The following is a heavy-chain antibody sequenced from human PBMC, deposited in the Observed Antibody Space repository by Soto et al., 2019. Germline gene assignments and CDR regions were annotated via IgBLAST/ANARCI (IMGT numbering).Heavy chain of an antibody. CDR1: GDSIITNTYY. CDR3: ARALGRSLHSS. V-gene: IGHV4-31*02. CDR2: IYYRGIT. J-gene: IGHJ5*02. D-gene: IGHD6-6*01. Sequence: TMRLTRSVSGDSIITNTYYWSWIRQHPAKGLEWIGYIYYRGITHYNPSLKSRVTMSVDTSKNQFSLKLTSVTAADTAIYYCARALGRSLHSSWGQGSLVTVS.